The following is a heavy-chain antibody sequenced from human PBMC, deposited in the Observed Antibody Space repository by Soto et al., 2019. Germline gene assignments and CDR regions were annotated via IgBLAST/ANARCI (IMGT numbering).Heavy chain of an antibody. J-gene: IGHJ4*02. D-gene: IGHD6-19*01. CDR1: SGSISSSNW. Sequence: QVRLQESGPGLVKPSGTLALTCAVSSGSISSSNWWSWVRQPPGKGLEWIGEIYHIGNTNYNPPLKIRVTISLNNSKKQSTLTLSSVTAANTAVYDCSIRIAVANYWGQGTLVTVSS. CDR2: IYHIGNT. CDR3: SIRIAVANY. V-gene: IGHV4-4*02.